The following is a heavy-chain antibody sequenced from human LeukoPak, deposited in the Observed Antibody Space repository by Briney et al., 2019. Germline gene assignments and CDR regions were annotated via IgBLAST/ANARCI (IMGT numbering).Heavy chain of an antibody. CDR1: GYTFTSYD. V-gene: IGHV1-8*01. D-gene: IGHD3-22*01. CDR3: AAGGTYYYDSSGFSLDDY. J-gene: IGHJ4*02. Sequence: ASVKVSCKASGYTFTSYDINWVRQATGQGLEWMGWMNPNSGNTGYAQKFQGRVTMTRNTSISTAYMELSSLRSEDTAVYYCAAGGTYYYDSSGFSLDDYWGQGTLVTVSS. CDR2: MNPNSGNT.